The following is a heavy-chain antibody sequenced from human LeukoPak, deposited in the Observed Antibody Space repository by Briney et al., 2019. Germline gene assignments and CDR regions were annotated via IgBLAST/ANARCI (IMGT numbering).Heavy chain of an antibody. CDR1: GGSFRGSY. D-gene: IGHD2-2*01. V-gene: IGHV4-34*01. CDR2: INHSGST. Sequence: PSETLSLTCAVYGGSFRGSYWSWIRQPPGKGLEWIGEINHSGSTNYNPSLKSRVTISVDTSKNQFSLKLSSVTAADTAVYYCASSGYCSSTSCPYGYWGQGTLVTVSS. CDR3: ASSGYCSSTSCPYGY. J-gene: IGHJ4*02.